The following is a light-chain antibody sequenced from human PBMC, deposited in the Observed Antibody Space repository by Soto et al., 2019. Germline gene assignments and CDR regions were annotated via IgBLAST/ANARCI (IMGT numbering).Light chain of an antibody. CDR2: DKS. CDR1: QSVSRSS. V-gene: IGKV3D-20*02. CDR3: QQRNIRHPVT. J-gene: IGKJ5*01. Sequence: ETVLTQSPGTLSLSPGARATLSCMASQSVSRSSLSWWQQSTGQDARLLMYDKSSRATGVPPRLSSGGSGTNFFPITSSLEHDEDSVYYYQQRNIRHPVTFGQGTRLDI.